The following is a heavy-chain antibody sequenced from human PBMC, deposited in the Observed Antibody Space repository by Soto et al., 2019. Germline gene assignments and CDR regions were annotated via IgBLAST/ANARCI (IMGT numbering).Heavy chain of an antibody. Sequence: GVSLRLSCAASGFTFSSYAMSWVRQAPGKGLEWVSAISGSGGSTYYADSVKGRFTISRDNSKNTLYLQMNSLRAEDTAVYYCAKDLAATTVTTFDYWGQGTLVTVSS. D-gene: IGHD4-17*01. CDR2: ISGSGGST. J-gene: IGHJ4*02. CDR1: GFTFSSYA. CDR3: AKDLAATTVTTFDY. V-gene: IGHV3-23*01.